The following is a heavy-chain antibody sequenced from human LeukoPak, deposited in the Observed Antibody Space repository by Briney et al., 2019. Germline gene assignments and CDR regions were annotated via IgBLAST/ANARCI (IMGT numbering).Heavy chain of an antibody. CDR1: GGSISSSSYY. D-gene: IGHD6-6*01. Sequence: SETLSLTCTVSGGSISSSSYYWGWIRQPPGKGLEWIGSIYYSGSTYYNPSLKSRVTISVDTSKNQFSLKLSSVTAADTAVYYCARDPSAARPLDYWGQGTLVTVSS. CDR3: ARDPSAARPLDY. J-gene: IGHJ4*02. CDR2: IYYSGST. V-gene: IGHV4-39*07.